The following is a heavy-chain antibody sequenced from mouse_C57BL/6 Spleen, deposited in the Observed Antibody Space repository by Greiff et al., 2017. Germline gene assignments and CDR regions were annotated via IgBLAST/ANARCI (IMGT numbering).Heavy chain of an antibody. CDR2: ISSGSSTL. CDR3: ARPYYYGSSLYAMDY. J-gene: IGHJ4*01. Sequence: EVMLVESGGGLVKPGGSLKLSCAASGFTFSDYGMHWVRQAPEKGLEWVAYISSGSSTLYYADTVKGRFTISRDNAKNTLFLQMTSLRSEDTAMYYCARPYYYGSSLYAMDYWGQGTSVTVSS. CDR1: GFTFSDYG. V-gene: IGHV5-17*01. D-gene: IGHD1-1*01.